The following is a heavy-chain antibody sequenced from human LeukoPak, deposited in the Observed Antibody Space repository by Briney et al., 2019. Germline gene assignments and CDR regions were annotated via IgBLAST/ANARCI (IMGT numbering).Heavy chain of an antibody. D-gene: IGHD6-13*01. Sequence: GASVKVSCKASGGTFSSYAISWVRQAPGQGLEWMGRIIPILGIANYAQKFQGRVTITADKSTSTAYMELSSLRSEDTAVYYCARDLLVAAAGTEEGYWGQGTLVTVSS. V-gene: IGHV1-69*04. CDR1: GGTFSSYA. CDR3: ARDLLVAAAGTEEGY. CDR2: IIPILGIA. J-gene: IGHJ4*02.